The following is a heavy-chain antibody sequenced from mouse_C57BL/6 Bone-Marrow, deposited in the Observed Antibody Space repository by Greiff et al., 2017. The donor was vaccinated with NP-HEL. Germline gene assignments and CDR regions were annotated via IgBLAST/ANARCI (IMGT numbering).Heavy chain of an antibody. CDR2: IFPGSGST. CDR3: ARSNYSNYGGFAY. D-gene: IGHD2-5*01. CDR1: GYTFTDYY. J-gene: IGHJ3*01. V-gene: IGHV1-75*01. Sequence: VQLQQSGPELVKPGASVKISCKASGYTFTDYYINWVKQRPGQGLEWIGWIFPGSGSTYYNEKFKGKATLTVDKSSSTAYMLLSSLTSEDSAVYFCARSNYSNYGGFAYWGQGTLVTVSA.